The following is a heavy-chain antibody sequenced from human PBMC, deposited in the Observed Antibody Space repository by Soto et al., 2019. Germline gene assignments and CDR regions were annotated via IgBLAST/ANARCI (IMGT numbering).Heavy chain of an antibody. J-gene: IGHJ5*02. CDR3: ASNEWRTSWFDP. V-gene: IGHV1-18*01. D-gene: IGHD3-3*01. Sequence: ASVKVSCKASGYTFASYGISWVRQAPGQGLEWMGWISAYNGNTNYAQKLQGRVTMTTDTSTSTAYMELRSLRSDDTAVYYCASNEWRTSWFDPWGQGTLVTVSS. CDR1: GYTFASYG. CDR2: ISAYNGNT.